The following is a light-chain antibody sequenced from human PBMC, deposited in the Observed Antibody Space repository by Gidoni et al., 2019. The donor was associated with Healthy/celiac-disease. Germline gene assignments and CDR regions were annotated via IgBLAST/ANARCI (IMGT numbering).Light chain of an antibody. CDR3: CSYAGTVV. J-gene: IGLJ2*01. V-gene: IGLV2-23*01. Sequence: QSALTQPASVSGSPGQSITISCTGTSRDVGSYNLFSWYQQHPGKAPKLMIYEGSKRPSGVSNRFSGSKSGNTASLTISGLQAEDEADYYCCSYAGTVVFGGGTKLTVL. CDR2: EGS. CDR1: SRDVGSYNL.